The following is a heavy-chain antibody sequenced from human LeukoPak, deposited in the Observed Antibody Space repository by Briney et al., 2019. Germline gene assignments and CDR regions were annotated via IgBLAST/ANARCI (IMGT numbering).Heavy chain of an antibody. CDR3: ARERIVVVPAAMPYYYYGMDV. J-gene: IGHJ6*02. D-gene: IGHD2-2*01. CDR2: INPSGGST. V-gene: IGHV1-46*01. Sequence: ASVKVSCKASGYTFTSYYMHWVRQAPGQGLEWMGIINPSGGSTSYAQKFQGRVTMTRDTSTSTVYMELSSLRSEDTAVYYCARERIVVVPAAMPYYYYGMDVRGQGTTVTVSS. CDR1: GYTFTSYY.